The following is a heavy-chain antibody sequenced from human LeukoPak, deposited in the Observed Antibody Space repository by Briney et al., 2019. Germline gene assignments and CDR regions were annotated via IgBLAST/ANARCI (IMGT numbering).Heavy chain of an antibody. J-gene: IGHJ4*02. D-gene: IGHD6-19*01. V-gene: IGHV1-46*01. Sequence: ASVKVSCKASGYTFTSHYMHWVRQAPGQGLEWMGIINPSGGSTSYAQKFQGRVTMTRDTSTSTVYMELSSLRSEDTAVYYCAAAIAVAGATSPLVYWGQGTLVTVSS. CDR1: GYTFTSHY. CDR3: AAAIAVAGATSPLVY. CDR2: INPSGGST.